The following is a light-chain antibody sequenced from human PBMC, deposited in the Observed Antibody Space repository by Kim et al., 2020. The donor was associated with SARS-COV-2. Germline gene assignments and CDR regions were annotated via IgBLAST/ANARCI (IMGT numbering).Light chain of an antibody. CDR2: YDS. J-gene: IGLJ1*01. CDR1: NIGSKS. CDR3: QVWDSSSDFYV. V-gene: IGLV3-21*04. Sequence: TGKTARSAWAGNNIGSKSLHRYQRKPVRAPVLVIYYDSDRPSGIPARFSGSNSGNTATLTISRVEAGDEADYYCQVWDSSSDFYVFGTGTKVTVL.